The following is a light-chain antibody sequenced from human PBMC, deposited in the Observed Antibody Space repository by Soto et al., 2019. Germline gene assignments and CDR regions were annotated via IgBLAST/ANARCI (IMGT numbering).Light chain of an antibody. J-gene: IGKJ5*01. CDR3: QQRRYWQVT. CDR2: DAS. Sequence: EIVLTQSPGTLSLSPGARATLSCRASQSVSSYLAWYQQKPGQAPRLLIYDASNRATGIPARFSGSGSGTDFTLTISSLEPEDFAVYYCQQRRYWQVTFGQGTRLEIK. V-gene: IGKV3-11*01. CDR1: QSVSSY.